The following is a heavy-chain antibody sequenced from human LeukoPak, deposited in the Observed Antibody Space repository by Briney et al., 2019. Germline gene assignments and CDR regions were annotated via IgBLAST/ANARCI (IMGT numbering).Heavy chain of an antibody. CDR3: AKSSPPPLRY. CDR2: ISGSGDTT. J-gene: IGHJ4*02. Sequence: GGSLRLSCAASGFTFSNYGMSWVRQAPGKGLEWVSTISGSGDTTYYADSVKGRFTISRDNSKNTLYLQMNSLRAEDTAVYYCAKSSPPPLRYWGQGTLVTVSS. V-gene: IGHV3-23*01. CDR1: GFTFSNYG.